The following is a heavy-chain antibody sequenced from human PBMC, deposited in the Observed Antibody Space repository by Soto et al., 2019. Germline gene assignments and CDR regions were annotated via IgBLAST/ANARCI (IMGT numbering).Heavy chain of an antibody. V-gene: IGHV4-34*01. Sequence: PXATLSLTFAVYGGSFHGYDWSWIRQPPGEGLEWIGEINHSGSANYNPTFKSRVFISVDMSKNQMSLQLTSVSAADTAVYYCAKGPQTGYYDSGTFYSSVPWGQGTLVTVSS. CDR2: INHSGSA. CDR1: GGSFHGYD. CDR3: AKGPQTGYYDSGTFYSSVP. J-gene: IGHJ5*02. D-gene: IGHD3-10*01.